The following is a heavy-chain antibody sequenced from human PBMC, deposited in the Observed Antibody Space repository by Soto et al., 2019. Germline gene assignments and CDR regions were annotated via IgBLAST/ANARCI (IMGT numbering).Heavy chain of an antibody. Sequence: EVQVVESGGGLVKPGGSLRLSCAASGFTFSSYSMNWVRQAPGKGLEWVSSISSSSRYIYYADSVKGRFTISRDNAKNSLYLQMNSLRAEDTAIYYCARGSHSNFDYWGQGTLVTVSS. D-gene: IGHD4-4*01. J-gene: IGHJ4*02. V-gene: IGHV3-21*01. CDR3: ARGSHSNFDY. CDR1: GFTFSSYS. CDR2: ISSSSRYI.